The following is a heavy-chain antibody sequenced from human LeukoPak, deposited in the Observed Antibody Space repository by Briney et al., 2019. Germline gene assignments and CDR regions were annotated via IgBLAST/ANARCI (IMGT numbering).Heavy chain of an antibody. D-gene: IGHD1-26*01. CDR2: MIGDRTGRT. CDR3: MKGGWGSTFDY. V-gene: IGHV3-23*01. Sequence: QPGGSLRLSCGASGFPFMNYPMTWVRRAPGSGLEWIATMIGDRTGRTYYAESVEGRFTVSRDDSKSTLFLQMSSLRAEDTAIYYCMKGGWGSTFDYWGQGTLVAVSS. J-gene: IGHJ4*02. CDR1: GFPFMNYP.